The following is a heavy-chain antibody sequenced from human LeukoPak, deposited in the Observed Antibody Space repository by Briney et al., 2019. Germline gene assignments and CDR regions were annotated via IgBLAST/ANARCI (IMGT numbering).Heavy chain of an antibody. CDR2: ISGSGGST. CDR1: GFTFSSHG. CDR3: AKDDGDYYDSSGYSITPFDY. J-gene: IGHJ4*02. D-gene: IGHD3-22*01. V-gene: IGHV3-23*01. Sequence: GGSLRLSCAASGFTFSSHGMSWVRQAPGKGLEWVSAISGSGGSTYYADSVKGRFTISRDNSKNTLYLQMNSLRAEDTAVYYCAKDDGDYYDSSGYSITPFDYWGQGTLVTVSS.